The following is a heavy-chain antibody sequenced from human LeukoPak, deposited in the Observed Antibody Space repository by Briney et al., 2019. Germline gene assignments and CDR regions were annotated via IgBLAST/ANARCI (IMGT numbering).Heavy chain of an antibody. CDR2: ISYDGSNK. Sequence: PGGSLRLSCAASGFTFSSYGMHWVRQAPGKGLEWVAVISYDGSNKYYADSVKGRFTISRDNSKNTLYLQMNSLRAEDTAVYYCAKGLEYDSSGEYFQHWGQGTLVTVSS. V-gene: IGHV3-30*18. D-gene: IGHD3-22*01. J-gene: IGHJ1*01. CDR3: AKGLEYDSSGEYFQH. CDR1: GFTFSSYG.